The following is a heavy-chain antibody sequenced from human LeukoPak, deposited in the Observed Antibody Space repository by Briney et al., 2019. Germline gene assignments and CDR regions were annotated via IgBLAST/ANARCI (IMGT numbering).Heavy chain of an antibody. CDR2: IIPIFGTA. V-gene: IGHV1-69*05. J-gene: IGHJ4*02. Sequence: SVKVSCKASGGTCSSYAISWVRQAPGQGLEWMGGIIPIFGTANYAQKFQGRVTITTDESTSTAYMELSSLRSEDTAVYYCARVQRVDLYYDFCSGYPGADYWGQGTLVTVSS. CDR3: ARVQRVDLYYDFCSGYPGADY. D-gene: IGHD3-3*01. CDR1: GGTCSSYA.